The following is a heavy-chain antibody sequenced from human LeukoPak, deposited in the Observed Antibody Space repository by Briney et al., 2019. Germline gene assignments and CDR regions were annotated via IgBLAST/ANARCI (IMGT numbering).Heavy chain of an antibody. CDR1: GFTFSSYA. V-gene: IGHV3-30*04. CDR3: ARGPYSSSPLLLDY. J-gene: IGHJ4*02. CDR2: ISYDGSNK. D-gene: IGHD6-13*01. Sequence: GGSLRLSCAASGFTFSSYAMHWVRQAPGKGLEWVAVISYDGSNKYYADSVKGRFTISRDNSKNTLYLQMNSLRAEDTAVYYCARGPYSSSPLLLDYWGQGTLVTVSS.